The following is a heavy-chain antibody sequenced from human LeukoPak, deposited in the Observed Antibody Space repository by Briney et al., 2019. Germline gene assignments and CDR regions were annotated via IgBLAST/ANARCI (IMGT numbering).Heavy chain of an antibody. CDR3: AREAGDYYYYYMDV. CDR2: MNPNSGNT. V-gene: IGHV1-8*03. CDR1: GYTFTSYD. J-gene: IGHJ6*03. Sequence: ASVKVSCKASGYTFTSYDINWVRQATGQGLEWMGWMNPNSGNTGYAQKFQGRVTITRNTSISTAYMELSSLRSEDTAVYYCAREAGDYYYYYMDVWGKGTTVTISS. D-gene: IGHD6-13*01.